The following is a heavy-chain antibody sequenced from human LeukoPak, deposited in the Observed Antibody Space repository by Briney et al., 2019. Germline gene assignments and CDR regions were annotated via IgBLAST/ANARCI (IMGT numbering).Heavy chain of an antibody. J-gene: IGHJ4*02. V-gene: IGHV1-69*05. CDR1: GGTFSSYA. CDR2: IIPIFGTA. D-gene: IGHD5-24*01. Sequence: SVKVSCKASGGTFSSYAISWVRQAPGQGLKWMGGIIPIFGTANYAQKLQGRVTITTDESTSTAYMELSSRRSEDTAAYYFARDGRWVQSYYFDFWGQGTLVTVSS. CDR3: ARDGRWVQSYYFDF.